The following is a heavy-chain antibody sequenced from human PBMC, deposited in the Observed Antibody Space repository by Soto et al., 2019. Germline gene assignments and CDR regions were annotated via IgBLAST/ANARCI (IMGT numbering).Heavy chain of an antibody. CDR3: ARDSKSSWYEYFDY. CDR2: IYYSGST. J-gene: IGHJ4*02. CDR1: GGSISSGGYY. Sequence: QVQLQESGPGLVKPSQTLSLTCTVSGGSISSGGYYWSWIRQHPGKGLEWIGYIYYSGSTYYNPSIKRGVTISVQTSKNHSSLKLSSVTAADTAVYYCARDSKSSWYEYFDYWGQGTLVTVSS. D-gene: IGHD6-13*01. V-gene: IGHV4-31*03.